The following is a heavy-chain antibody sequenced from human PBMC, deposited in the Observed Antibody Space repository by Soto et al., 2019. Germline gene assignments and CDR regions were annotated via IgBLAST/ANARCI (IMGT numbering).Heavy chain of an antibody. D-gene: IGHD1-26*01. Sequence: QLQLQESGPGLVKPSETLSLTCTVSGGSISSSSYYWGWIRQPPGKGLEWIGSIYYSGSTYYNPSLKSRVTISVDTSKNQFSLKLSSVTAADTAVYYCARGRVKYLAFDPWGQGTLVTVSS. CDR3: ARGRVKYLAFDP. J-gene: IGHJ5*02. CDR2: IYYSGST. V-gene: IGHV4-39*01. CDR1: GGSISSSSYY.